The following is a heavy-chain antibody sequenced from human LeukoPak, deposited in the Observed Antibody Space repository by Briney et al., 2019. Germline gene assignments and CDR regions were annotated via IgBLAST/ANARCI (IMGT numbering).Heavy chain of an antibody. Sequence: GGSLRLSCAASGFTFSSYAMSWVRQAPGKGLEWVSAISGSGGSTYYADSVKGRFSISKDNSKSTLYLQMNSLRAEDTAVYYCAKFRVAAGPRDFDYWGQGTLVTVSS. CDR3: AKFRVAAGPRDFDY. V-gene: IGHV3-23*01. D-gene: IGHD6-13*01. CDR2: ISGSGGST. CDR1: GFTFSSYA. J-gene: IGHJ4*02.